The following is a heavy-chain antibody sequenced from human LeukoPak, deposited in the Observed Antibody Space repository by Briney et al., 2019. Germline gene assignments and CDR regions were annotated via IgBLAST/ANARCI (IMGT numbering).Heavy chain of an antibody. CDR2: IYHSGST. Sequence: PSETLSLTCTVSGYSISSGYYWGWIRQPPGKGLEWIGSIYHSGSTYYNPSLKSRVTISVDTSNNQFSLKLSSVTAADTAVYYCARDKFPLVGATGDDAFDIWGQGTMVTVSS. D-gene: IGHD1-26*01. CDR3: ARDKFPLVGATGDDAFDI. CDR1: GYSISSGYY. V-gene: IGHV4-38-2*02. J-gene: IGHJ3*02.